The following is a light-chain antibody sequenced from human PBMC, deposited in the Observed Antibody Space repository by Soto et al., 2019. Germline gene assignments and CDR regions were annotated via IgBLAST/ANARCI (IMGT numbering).Light chain of an antibody. V-gene: IGLV1-40*01. CDR1: SSNIGAGHD. CDR3: QSYDTGLHFV. Sequence: QSVLTQSPSVSGAPGQRVTISCTGTSSNIGAGHDVQWYQQLPGTAPKLLIYANFNRPSGVPDRFSGSTSGTSSSLAITGLQAEDEADYYCQSYDTGLHFVFGGGTKLTVL. CDR2: ANF. J-gene: IGLJ2*01.